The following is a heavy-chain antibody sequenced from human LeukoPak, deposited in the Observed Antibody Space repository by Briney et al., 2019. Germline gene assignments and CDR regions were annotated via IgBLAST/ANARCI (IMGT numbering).Heavy chain of an antibody. Sequence: GGSLRPSCAASGFTFSSYAMSWVRQAPGKGLEWVSAISGSGGSTYYADSVKGRFTISRDNSKNTLYLQMNSLRAEDTAVYYCAKEEWLVRYYYGMDVWGQGTTVTVSS. D-gene: IGHD6-19*01. CDR2: ISGSGGST. J-gene: IGHJ6*02. CDR1: GFTFSSYA. CDR3: AKEEWLVRYYYGMDV. V-gene: IGHV3-23*01.